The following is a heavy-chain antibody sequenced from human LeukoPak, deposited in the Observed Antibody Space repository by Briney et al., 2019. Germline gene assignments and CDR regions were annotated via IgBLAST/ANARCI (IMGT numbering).Heavy chain of an antibody. CDR3: ARDRAVATIGGVDY. V-gene: IGHV1-2*02. Sequence: ASVKVSCKASGYTFTGYYMHWVRQAPGQGLEWMGWINPNRGGTNYAQRFQGRVTMTRDTSIRTAYMELSRLRSDDTAVYYCARDRAVATIGGVDYWGQGTLVTVSS. CDR2: INPNRGGT. CDR1: GYTFTGYY. J-gene: IGHJ4*02. D-gene: IGHD5-12*01.